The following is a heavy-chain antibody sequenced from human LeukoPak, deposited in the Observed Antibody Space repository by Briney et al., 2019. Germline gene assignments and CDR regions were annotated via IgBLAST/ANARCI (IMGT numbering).Heavy chain of an antibody. D-gene: IGHD5-12*01. CDR3: AKDRSGYGPDY. J-gene: IGHJ4*02. V-gene: IGHV3-30*02. Sequence: GGSLRLSCAASGFTFSTYGMRWVRQAPGKGLEWVAFIRYDGSIRYYADSVKGRFTISRDNSQNTLYLQMNSLRPEGTGVYYCAKDRSGYGPDYWGQGTLVTVSS. CDR1: GFTFSTYG. CDR2: IRYDGSIR.